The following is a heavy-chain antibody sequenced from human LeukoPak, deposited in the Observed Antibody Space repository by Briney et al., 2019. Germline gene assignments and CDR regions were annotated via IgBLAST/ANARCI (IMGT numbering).Heavy chain of an antibody. D-gene: IGHD5-24*01. CDR1: GFSLSTSGVG. Sequence: SGPTLVKPTQTLTLTCTFSGFSLSTSGVGVGWIRQPPGKALEWLALIYWNDDKRYSPSLKSRLTITKDTSKNQVVLTMTNMDPVDTATYYCAHSADGYNYGSLRYFDYWGQGTLVTVSS. CDR3: AHSADGYNYGSLRYFDY. V-gene: IGHV2-5*01. J-gene: IGHJ4*02. CDR2: IYWNDDK.